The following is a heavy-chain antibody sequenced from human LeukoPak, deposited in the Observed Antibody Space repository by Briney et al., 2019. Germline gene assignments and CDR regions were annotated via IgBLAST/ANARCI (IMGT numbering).Heavy chain of an antibody. D-gene: IGHD6-13*01. Sequence: PSETLSLTCTVSGGSISSYYWSWIRQPAGRGLEWIGRIYNSEITNYNPSLRSRVTMSLDTSKNRFSLRLSSVTAADTAVYYCARDGLIAAAGTNWFDPWGQGTLVTVSS. CDR3: ARDGLIAAAGTNWFDP. V-gene: IGHV4-4*07. CDR2: IYNSEIT. CDR1: GGSISSYY. J-gene: IGHJ5*02.